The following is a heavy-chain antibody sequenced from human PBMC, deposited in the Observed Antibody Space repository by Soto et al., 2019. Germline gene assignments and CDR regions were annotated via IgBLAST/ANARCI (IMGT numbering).Heavy chain of an antibody. V-gene: IGHV1-18*01. CDR3: ARGRIAAHSSFEY. CDR1: GYTFTSYG. J-gene: IGHJ4*02. CDR2: LSAYNGNT. D-gene: IGHD6-25*01. Sequence: QVQLVQAGAAVKKPGASVKVSCKASGYTFTSYGISWVRQAPGQGRAWMGWLSAYNGNTNYAQKLQGRVTMTTDTSTSPAYMAMRSLRSDDTAVCSCARGRIAAHSSFEYWGQGTLVTVSS.